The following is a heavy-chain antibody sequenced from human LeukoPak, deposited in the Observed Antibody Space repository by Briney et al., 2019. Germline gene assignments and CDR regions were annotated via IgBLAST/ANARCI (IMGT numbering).Heavy chain of an antibody. D-gene: IGHD1-7*01. CDR2: ISSSGSTI. CDR3: ARGETNWNWRYYFDY. CDR1: GFTFSDYY. V-gene: IGHV3-11*04. Sequence: GGSLRLSCAASGFTFSDYYMSWIRQAPGKGLEWVSYISSSGSTIYYADSVKGRFTISRDNAKNSLYLQMNSLRAEDTAVYYCARGETNWNWRYYFDYWGQGTLVTVSS. J-gene: IGHJ4*02.